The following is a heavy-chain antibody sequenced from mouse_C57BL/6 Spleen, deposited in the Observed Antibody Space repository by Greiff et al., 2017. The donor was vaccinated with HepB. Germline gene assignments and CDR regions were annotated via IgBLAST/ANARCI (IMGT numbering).Heavy chain of an antibody. Sequence: VQLQQSGPELVKPGASVKISCKASGYAFSSSWMNWVKQRPGKGLEWIGRIYPGDGDTNYNGKFKGKATLTADKSSSTAYMQLSSLTSEDSAVYFCARALLLYWYFDVWGTGTTVTVSS. CDR1: GYAFSSSW. CDR3: ARALLLYWYFDV. V-gene: IGHV1-82*01. J-gene: IGHJ1*03. D-gene: IGHD2-1*01. CDR2: IYPGDGDT.